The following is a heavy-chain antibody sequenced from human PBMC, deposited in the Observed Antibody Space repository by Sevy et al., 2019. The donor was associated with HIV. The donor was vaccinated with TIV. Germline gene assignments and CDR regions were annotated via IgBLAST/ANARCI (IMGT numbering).Heavy chain of an antibody. CDR2: INWNGGST. D-gene: IGHD3-16*02. Sequence: GGSLSLSCAASGFTFDDYGMSWVRQAPGKGLEWVYGINWNGGSTGYADSVKGRFTISRDNAKNSLYLQMNSLRAEDTALYYCARDTTPLYYDYVWGSYRYTVDAFDIWGQGTMVTVSS. CDR1: GFTFDDYG. CDR3: ARDTTPLYYDYVWGSYRYTVDAFDI. J-gene: IGHJ3*02. V-gene: IGHV3-20*04.